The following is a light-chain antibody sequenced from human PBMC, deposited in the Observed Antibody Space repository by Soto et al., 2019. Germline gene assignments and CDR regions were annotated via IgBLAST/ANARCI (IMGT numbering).Light chain of an antibody. Sequence: SYELTQPPSVSVAPGQTATISCGENNIDSRTVHWYQQKPGQAPLLDVYDNSFRPSGIPKRFSGSNSGNTATLTISRVEAGDEADYYCQVWDNVDDHIYVFGTGTKVTVL. CDR1: NIDSRT. CDR2: DNS. V-gene: IGLV3-21*02. CDR3: QVWDNVDDHIYV. J-gene: IGLJ1*01.